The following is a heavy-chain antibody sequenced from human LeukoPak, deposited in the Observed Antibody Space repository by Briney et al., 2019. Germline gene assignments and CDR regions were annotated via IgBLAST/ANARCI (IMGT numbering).Heavy chain of an antibody. Sequence: GRSLRLSCAASGFTFDDYAMHWVRQAPGKGLEWVSGIIRNTGSVGYADSVKGRFTISRDNAKNSLYLQMNSLRVEDTAFYYCAKHGGSGWTAHYSYGLDVWGQGTTVTVSS. CDR2: IIRNTGSV. V-gene: IGHV3-9*01. CDR1: GFTFDDYA. D-gene: IGHD6-25*01. CDR3: AKHGGSGWTAHYSYGLDV. J-gene: IGHJ6*02.